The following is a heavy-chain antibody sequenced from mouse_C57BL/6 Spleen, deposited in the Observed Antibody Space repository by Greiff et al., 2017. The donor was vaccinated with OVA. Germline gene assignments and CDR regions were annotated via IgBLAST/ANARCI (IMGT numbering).Heavy chain of an antibody. CDR1: GYTFTSYW. CDR2: IDPSDSYT. CDR3: ARIAMDD. J-gene: IGHJ4*01. V-gene: IGHV1-69*01. Sequence: VQLQQSGAELVMPGASVKLSCKASGYTFTSYWMHWVKQRPGQGLEWIGEIDPSDSYTNYNQKFKGKSTLTVDKSSSTAYMQLSSLTSEDSAVYYCARIAMDDWGQGTSVTVSS.